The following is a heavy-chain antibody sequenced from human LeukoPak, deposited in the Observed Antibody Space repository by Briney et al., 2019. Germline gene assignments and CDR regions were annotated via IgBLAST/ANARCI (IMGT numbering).Heavy chain of an antibody. V-gene: IGHV3-21*01. CDR2: SSSSSSYI. Sequence: GGSLRLSCAASGFTFSSYSMNWVRQAPGKGLEWVSSSSSSSSYIYYADSVKGRFTISRDNAKNSLYLQMNSLRAEDTAVYYCARDKCSSTSCYDVWGKGTTVTVSS. CDR3: ARDKCSSTSCYDV. CDR1: GFTFSSYS. J-gene: IGHJ6*04. D-gene: IGHD2-2*01.